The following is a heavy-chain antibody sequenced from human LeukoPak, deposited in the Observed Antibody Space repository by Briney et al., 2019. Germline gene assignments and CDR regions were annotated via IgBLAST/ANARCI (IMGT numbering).Heavy chain of an antibody. CDR3: ARAYDILPGYYDYYYYGMDV. V-gene: IGHV3-21*01. CDR1: GFTFNSYS. D-gene: IGHD3-9*01. J-gene: IGHJ6*02. Sequence: PGGSLRLSCAASGFTFNSYSMNWVRQAPGKGLEWVSSISSSSSYKYYADSVKGRFTISRDNARNSLYLQMNSLRAEDTAVYYCARAYDILPGYYDYYYYGMDVWGQGTTVTVSS. CDR2: ISSSSSYK.